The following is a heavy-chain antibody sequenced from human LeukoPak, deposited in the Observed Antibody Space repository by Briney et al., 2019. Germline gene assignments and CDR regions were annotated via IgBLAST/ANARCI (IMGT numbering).Heavy chain of an antibody. J-gene: IGHJ4*02. CDR3: ATWGGPSGFEY. Sequence: ASVKVSCKASGYTFTGSYMHWVRQAPGQGLEWMGWINPNSGATKYTQKFKGRVTITMDTSFSTAYMELTRLRSDDTALYYCATWGGPSGFEYWGQGTLVTVSS. CDR1: GYTFTGSY. D-gene: IGHD3-10*01. CDR2: INPNSGAT. V-gene: IGHV1-2*02.